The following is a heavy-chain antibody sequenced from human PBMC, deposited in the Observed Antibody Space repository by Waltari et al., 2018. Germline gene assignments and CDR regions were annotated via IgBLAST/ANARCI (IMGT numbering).Heavy chain of an antibody. CDR2: ISWNSGSI. J-gene: IGHJ3*01. CDR1: GFTFDDYA. V-gene: IGHV3-9*01. D-gene: IGHD1-26*01. CDR3: AKDIDSTTSMEGDAFDL. Sequence: EVQLVESGGGLVQPGRSLRLSCAASGFTFDDYAMDWVRQVPGKGLAWVSGISWNSGSIGYADSVKGRFTISRDNAKNSLYLQMNSLRAEDTALYYCAKDIDSTTSMEGDAFDLWGHGTMVTVSS.